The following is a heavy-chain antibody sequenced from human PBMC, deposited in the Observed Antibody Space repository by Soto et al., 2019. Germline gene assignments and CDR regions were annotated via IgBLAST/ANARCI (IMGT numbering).Heavy chain of an antibody. CDR3: AKGWFDP. CDR1: GFIFSTYG. CDR2: ITSDGINK. V-gene: IGHV3-30*18. J-gene: IGHJ5*02. Sequence: QVQLVESGGGVVQPGRSLRLSCAASGFIFSTYGMNWVRQAPGKGLEWVAIITSDGINKYYADSVKGRFTISRDNSKNTVYLEINSLRTEDTAVYYCAKGWFDPWGQGTLVTVSS.